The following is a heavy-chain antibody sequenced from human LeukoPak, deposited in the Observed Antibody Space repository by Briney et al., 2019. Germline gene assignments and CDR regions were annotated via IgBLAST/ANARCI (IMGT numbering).Heavy chain of an antibody. CDR2: IIPIFGTA. Sequence: ASVKVSCKASGGTFSSYAISWVRQAPGQGLEWMGRIIPIFGTANYAQKFQGRVTITTDESTSTAYMELSSLRSEDAAVYYCARELKVITMVREWYWFDPWGQGTLVTVSS. J-gene: IGHJ5*02. CDR1: GGTFSSYA. V-gene: IGHV1-69*05. CDR3: ARELKVITMVREWYWFDP. D-gene: IGHD3-10*01.